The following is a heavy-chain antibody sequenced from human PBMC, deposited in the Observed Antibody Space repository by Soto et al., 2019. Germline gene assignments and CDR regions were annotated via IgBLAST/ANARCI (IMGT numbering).Heavy chain of an antibody. CDR2: ISQAGSEK. D-gene: IGHD2-21*01. Sequence: GGSLRISCAASGFTVSSPGMRWVRQAPGKGLEWVASISQAGSEKTYVDSVKGRFTISRDNVQKSLYLQMDSLRADDTAMYYCARSSDAACDSWGQGTLVTVSS. CDR3: ARSSDAACDS. J-gene: IGHJ5*02. V-gene: IGHV3-7*01. CDR1: GFTVSSPG.